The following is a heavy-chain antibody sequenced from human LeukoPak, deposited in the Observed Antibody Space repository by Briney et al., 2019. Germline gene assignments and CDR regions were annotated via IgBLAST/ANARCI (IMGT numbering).Heavy chain of an antibody. CDR1: EYTFSSYS. CDR3: ARDQYYDFWSGQYYYGMDV. D-gene: IGHD3-3*01. J-gene: IGHJ6*02. Sequence: PGGSLRLSCAASEYTFSSYSMNWVRQAPGKGLEWVSYISSSSSTIYYADSVKGRFTISRDNAKNSLYLQMNSLRDEDTAVYYCARDQYYDFWSGQYYYGMDVWGQGTTVTVSS. CDR2: ISSSSSTI. V-gene: IGHV3-48*02.